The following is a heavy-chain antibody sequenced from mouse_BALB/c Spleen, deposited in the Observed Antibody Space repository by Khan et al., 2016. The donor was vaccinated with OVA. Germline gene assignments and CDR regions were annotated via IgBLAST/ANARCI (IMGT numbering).Heavy chain of an antibody. CDR3: ARHTGRYYAMDY. J-gene: IGHJ4*01. CDR2: ISNGGDST. V-gene: IGHV5-12-2*01. D-gene: IGHD3-1*01. Sequence: EVQLQESGGGLVQPGGSLKLSCAASGFTFSSYTMSWVRQTPEKRLEWVAYISNGGDSTYYPDTVKGRFTISRDNAKNTLYLQMSSLKSEDTAMYCCARHTGRYYAMDYWGQGTSVTVSS. CDR1: GFTFSSYT.